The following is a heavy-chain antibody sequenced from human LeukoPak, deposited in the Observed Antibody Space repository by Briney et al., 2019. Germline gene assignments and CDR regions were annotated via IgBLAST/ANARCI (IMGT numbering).Heavy chain of an antibody. Sequence: GESLKISCKGSGYSFTSYWIGWVRRMPGKGLEWMGIIYPGDSDTRYSPSFQGQVTISADKSISTAYPQWSSLKASDTAMYYCARKAAVHYYDSRGAFDIWGQGTMVTVSS. CDR3: ARKAAVHYYDSRGAFDI. D-gene: IGHD3-22*01. CDR2: IYPGDSDT. J-gene: IGHJ3*02. V-gene: IGHV5-51*01. CDR1: GYSFTSYW.